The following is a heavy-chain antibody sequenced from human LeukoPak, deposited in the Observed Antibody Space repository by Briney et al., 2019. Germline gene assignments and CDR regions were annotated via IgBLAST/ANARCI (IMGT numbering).Heavy chain of an antibody. J-gene: IGHJ4*02. Sequence: ASVKVSCKASGYTFTGYYMHWVRQAPGQGLEWMGRIIPILGIANYAQKFQGRVTITADKSTSTAYMELSSLRSEDTAAYYCARDIPKTVDTAMSGWGQGTLVTVSS. CDR1: GYTFTGYY. CDR3: ARDIPKTVDTAMSG. D-gene: IGHD5-18*01. CDR2: IIPILGIA. V-gene: IGHV1-69*04.